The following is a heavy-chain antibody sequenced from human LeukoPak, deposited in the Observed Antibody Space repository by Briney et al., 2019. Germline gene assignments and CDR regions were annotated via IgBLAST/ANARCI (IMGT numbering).Heavy chain of an antibody. CDR1: GFTFSDYN. CDR3: ARRIAGDGSHAFDI. Sequence: GGSLRLSCAASGFTFSDYNMGWMRQAPGKGLEWVSYTRNSDNNMFYADSVKGRFTISGDNAKYSVYLQMNSLRAEDTAVYYCARRIAGDGSHAFDIWGQGTMVTVSS. D-gene: IGHD6-19*01. CDR2: TRNSDNNM. V-gene: IGHV3-11*01. J-gene: IGHJ3*02.